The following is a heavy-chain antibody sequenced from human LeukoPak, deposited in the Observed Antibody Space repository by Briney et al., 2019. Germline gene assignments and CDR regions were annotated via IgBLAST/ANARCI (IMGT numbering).Heavy chain of an antibody. D-gene: IGHD1-7*01. Sequence: PSETLSLTCTVSGGSISSGGYYWSWIRQHPGKGLEWIGYIYYSGSTYYNPSLKSRVTISVDTSKNQFSLKLSSVTAADTAVYYCARLNEYNWNYYFDYWGQGTLVTVSS. CDR3: ARLNEYNWNYYFDY. J-gene: IGHJ4*02. CDR2: IYYSGST. CDR1: GGSISSGGYY. V-gene: IGHV4-31*03.